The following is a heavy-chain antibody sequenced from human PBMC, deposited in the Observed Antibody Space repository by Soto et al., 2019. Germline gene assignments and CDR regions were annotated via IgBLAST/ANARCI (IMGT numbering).Heavy chain of an antibody. CDR3: ASGPQDVRMVYAILGVNGMDV. CDR2: ISSSISYI. CDR1: GFTVSSYS. D-gene: IGHD2-8*01. Sequence: AXVFLGLSCAACGFTVSSYSMNWVRQAPGKGLEWVSSISSSISYIYYADSVKGRFTISRDNAKNSLYLHMNSLRAEDTAVYYCASGPQDVRMVYAILGVNGMDVWGQRTTVTVSS. V-gene: IGHV3-21*01. J-gene: IGHJ6*01.